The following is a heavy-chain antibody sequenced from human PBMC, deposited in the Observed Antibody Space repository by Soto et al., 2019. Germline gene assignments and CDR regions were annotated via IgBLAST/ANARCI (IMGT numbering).Heavy chain of an antibody. CDR3: ATQRGSLLWFGEFNWFDP. D-gene: IGHD3-10*01. Sequence: SQTLSLTCAISGDSVSSNSAAWNWIRQSPSRGLEWLGRTYFRSKWQYGYAVSVRSRITIKADTSKNQFSLKPSSVTAADTAVYYCATQRGSLLWFGEFNWFDPWGQGTLVTV. CDR1: GDSVSSNSAA. CDR2: TYFRSKWQY. J-gene: IGHJ5*02. V-gene: IGHV6-1*01.